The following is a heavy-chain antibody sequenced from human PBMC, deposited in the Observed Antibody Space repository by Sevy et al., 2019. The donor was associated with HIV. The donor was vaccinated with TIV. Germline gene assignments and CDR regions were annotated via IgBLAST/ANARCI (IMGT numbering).Heavy chain of an antibody. J-gene: IGHJ2*01. D-gene: IGHD1-1*01. CDR2: LYSGGST. CDR3: AKIQGVKWYFDL. V-gene: IGHV3-53*01. CDR1: GFTVSSNY. Sequence: RGFLRLSCAASGFTVSSNYVSWVRQAPGKGLEWVSTLYSGGSTYYADSVKGRFTIFRDASKNTLFLQLNSLTVEDTAVYICAKIQGVKWYFDLWGRGTLVTVSS.